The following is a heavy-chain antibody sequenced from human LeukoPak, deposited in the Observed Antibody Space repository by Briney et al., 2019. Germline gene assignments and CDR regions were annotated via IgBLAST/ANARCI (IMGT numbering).Heavy chain of an antibody. Sequence: PGGSLRLACPAYGFTFSSNAISWVRQPQGKGLEWDSSISGSGGSTYYAESVKGRFTISRDNSKNTLYLQMNSLRAEDTAVYYCAKSFPTAFDYWGQGTLVNVSS. V-gene: IGHV3-23*01. CDR3: AKSFPTAFDY. J-gene: IGHJ4*02. CDR2: ISGSGGST. CDR1: GFTFSSNA. D-gene: IGHD4-17*01.